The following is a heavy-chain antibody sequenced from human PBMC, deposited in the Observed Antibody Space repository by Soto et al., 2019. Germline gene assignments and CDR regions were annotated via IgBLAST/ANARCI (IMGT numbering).Heavy chain of an antibody. J-gene: IGHJ6*02. D-gene: IGHD6-25*01. V-gene: IGHV2-5*01. CDR1: GFSLSSSGVG. Sequence: SGPTLVNPTQTLTLTCTFSGFSLSSSGVGVGWIRQPPGKSLEWLAVLYFNGDRRRSPSLENRLTITKDTSKNQVILTMTNMDPVDTATYYCIYRRAAYDYHGLDVWGQGTTVTVSS. CDR2: LYFNGDR. CDR3: IYRRAAYDYHGLDV.